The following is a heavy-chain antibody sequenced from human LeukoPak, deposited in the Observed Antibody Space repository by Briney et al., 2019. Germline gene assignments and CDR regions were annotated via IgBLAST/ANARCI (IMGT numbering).Heavy chain of an antibody. J-gene: IGHJ4*02. CDR1: GFTFSSIW. D-gene: IGHD1-26*01. Sequence: GGSLRLSCAASGFTFSSIWMSWVRLAPGKGLECVAMINQDGSAKYYADSVKGRFTVSRDHAKNSLFLQMNTLSDEDTAIYYCARQYSGSYIDYWGQGTLVTVSS. CDR3: ARQYSGSYIDY. CDR2: INQDGSAK. V-gene: IGHV3-7*03.